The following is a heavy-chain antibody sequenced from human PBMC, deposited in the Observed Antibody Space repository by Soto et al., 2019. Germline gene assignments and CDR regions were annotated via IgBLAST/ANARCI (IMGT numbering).Heavy chain of an antibody. Sequence: GGSLRLSCAASGFTFSSYSMNWVRQAPGKGLEWVSSISSSSSYKYYADSVKGRFTISRDNSKNTLYLQMNSLRAEDTAVYYCARGGIAALHYFDYWGQGTLVTVSS. J-gene: IGHJ4*02. V-gene: IGHV3-21*01. D-gene: IGHD6-13*01. CDR3: ARGGIAALHYFDY. CDR1: GFTFSSYS. CDR2: ISSSSSYK.